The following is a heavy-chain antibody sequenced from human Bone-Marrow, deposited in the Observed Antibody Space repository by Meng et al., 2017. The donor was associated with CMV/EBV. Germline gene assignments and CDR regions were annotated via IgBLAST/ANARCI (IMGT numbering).Heavy chain of an antibody. D-gene: IGHD5-12*01. Sequence: GGSLRLSCAASGFTFSSYEMNWVRQAPGKGLEWVSYISSSGSTIYYADSVKGRFTISRDNAKNSLYLQMNSLRAEDTAVYYCARSNSGYDSDYWGQGTTVTVSS. V-gene: IGHV3-48*03. CDR3: ARSNSGYDSDY. CDR1: GFTFSSYE. CDR2: ISSSGSTI. J-gene: IGHJ4*02.